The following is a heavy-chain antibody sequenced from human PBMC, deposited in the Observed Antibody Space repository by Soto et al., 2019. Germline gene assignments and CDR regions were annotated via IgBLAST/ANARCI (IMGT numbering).Heavy chain of an antibody. CDR2: LDPTGGRT. Sequence: QVHLVQSGAEVKKPGASVKVSCKASGYTFENYYIHWVRQAPGQGLEWLGILDPTGGRTTYAQKFHDRVTMTRDTSTSTVYMELTSLRSNDTALYYCARELQFPHQETGMDVWGQGTTVTVSS. V-gene: IGHV1-46*02. D-gene: IGHD2-15*01. J-gene: IGHJ6*02. CDR1: GYTFENYY. CDR3: ARELQFPHQETGMDV.